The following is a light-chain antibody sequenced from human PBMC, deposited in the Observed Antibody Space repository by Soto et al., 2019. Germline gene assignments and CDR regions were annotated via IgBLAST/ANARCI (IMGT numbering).Light chain of an antibody. CDR1: GNDVGGYNY. CDR3: CSFAGTYIYV. Sequence: QSVLTQPRSVSGSPGQSVTISCTGTGNDVGGYNYVSWYQQHPGKAPKLMIYDVKNRPSGVPDRFSGSKSGDTASLTISGLQAEDEADYYCCSFAGTYIYVFGSGTKLTVL. CDR2: DVK. J-gene: IGLJ1*01. V-gene: IGLV2-11*01.